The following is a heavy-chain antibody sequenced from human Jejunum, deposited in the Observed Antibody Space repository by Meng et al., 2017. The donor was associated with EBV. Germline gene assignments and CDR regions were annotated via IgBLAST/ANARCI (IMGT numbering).Heavy chain of an antibody. D-gene: IGHD1-1*01. CDR1: QSTSSAYH. Sequence: LLRSVAVLVRPVVPVRLSAAAQQSTSSAYHSHGVRQAAGMGLVCIALVRQTDFSTTYADSVKARFTISKDNAKNMVYLQINSLTTVDTSVYYCATGRAYYFDLWGRGTLVTVSS. V-gene: IGHV3-74*03. CDR3: ATGRAYYFDL. J-gene: IGHJ2*01. CDR2: VRQTDFST.